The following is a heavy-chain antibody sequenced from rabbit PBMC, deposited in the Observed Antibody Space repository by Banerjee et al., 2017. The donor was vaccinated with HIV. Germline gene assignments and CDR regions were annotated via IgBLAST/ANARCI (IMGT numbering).Heavy chain of an antibody. Sequence: QSLEESGGGLVKPGASLTLSCKASGFTLSSSYWICWVRQAPGKGLEWIACIYAGSSGSTYYANWAKGRFTISKTSSTTVTLQMTSLTAADTATYFCASRDAGYDGYGTTMNLWGPGTLVTVS. V-gene: IGHV1S40*01. CDR1: GFTLSSSYW. J-gene: IGHJ4*01. CDR3: ASRDAGYDGYGTTMNL. CDR2: IYAGSSGST. D-gene: IGHD7-1*01.